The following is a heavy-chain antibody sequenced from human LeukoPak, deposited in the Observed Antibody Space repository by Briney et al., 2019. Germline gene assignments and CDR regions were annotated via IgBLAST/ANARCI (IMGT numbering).Heavy chain of an antibody. V-gene: IGHV3-21*04. CDR1: GFTFSSYS. Sequence: PGGSLRLSCAASGFTFSSYSMNWVRQAPGKGLEWVSSISSSSSYIYYADSVKGRFTISRDNAKNSLYLQMNSLRAEDTAVYYCAKDPSGDPYYYDSSGYYPLLLDYWGQGTLVTVSS. J-gene: IGHJ4*02. CDR2: ISSSSSYI. D-gene: IGHD3-22*01. CDR3: AKDPSGDPYYYDSSGYYPLLLDY.